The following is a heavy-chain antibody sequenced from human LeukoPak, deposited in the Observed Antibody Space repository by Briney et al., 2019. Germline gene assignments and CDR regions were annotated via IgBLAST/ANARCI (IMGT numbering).Heavy chain of an antibody. Sequence: SETLSLTCTVSGGSISRHYWSWIRQPPGKGLDWIGYIYYSGSTNYNPSLKSRVTISVDTSKNQVSLKLSSVTAADTAVYYCARCRPSDDGYFDLWGRGTLVTVAS. J-gene: IGHJ2*01. CDR1: GGSISRHY. V-gene: IGHV4-59*11. CDR3: ARCRPSDDGYFDL. CDR2: IYYSGST. D-gene: IGHD1-1*01.